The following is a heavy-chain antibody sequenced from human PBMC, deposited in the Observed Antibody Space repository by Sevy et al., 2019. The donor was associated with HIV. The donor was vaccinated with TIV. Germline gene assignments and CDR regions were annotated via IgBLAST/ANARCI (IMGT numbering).Heavy chain of an antibody. CDR1: GYTFTSYG. V-gene: IGHV1-18*04. Sequence: ASVKVSCKASGYTFTSYGISWVRQAPGEGLEWMGGISAYNCNTNYAQKLHGRVTMTTDTSTGTAYMELRSLRSDDTAVYYCARGGHMVRGVIMLVYFDYWGQGTLVTVSS. CDR3: ARGGHMVRGVIMLVYFDY. CDR2: ISAYNCNT. D-gene: IGHD3-10*01. J-gene: IGHJ4*02.